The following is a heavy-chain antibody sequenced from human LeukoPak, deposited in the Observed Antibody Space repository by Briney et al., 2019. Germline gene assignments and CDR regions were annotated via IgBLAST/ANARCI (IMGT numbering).Heavy chain of an antibody. CDR3: AKGGYDYGGIRAGAFDI. J-gene: IGHJ3*02. Sequence: GSLGLSCAASGFTFSSYAMSWVRQAPGKGLEWVSAISGSGGSTYYADSVKGRFTISRDNSKNTLYLQMNSLRAEDTAVYYCAKGGYDYGGIRAGAFDIWGQGTMVTVSS. CDR1: GFTFSSYA. D-gene: IGHD4-23*01. CDR2: ISGSGGST. V-gene: IGHV3-23*01.